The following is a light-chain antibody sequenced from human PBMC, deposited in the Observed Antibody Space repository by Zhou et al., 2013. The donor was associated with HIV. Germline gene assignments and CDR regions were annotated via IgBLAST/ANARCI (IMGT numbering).Light chain of an antibody. J-gene: IGKJ1*01. V-gene: IGKV1-5*03. CDR1: ESIGQW. CDR2: KAS. CDR3: QQYNTHSST. Sequence: DILLTQSPLALSAYIGDRVTITCRANESIGQWLAWYQQKPGKAPKVVIYKASILESGVPSRFSGRGSGTDFTLTVNNLQPEDLATYYCQQYNTHSSTFGPGTKVEIK.